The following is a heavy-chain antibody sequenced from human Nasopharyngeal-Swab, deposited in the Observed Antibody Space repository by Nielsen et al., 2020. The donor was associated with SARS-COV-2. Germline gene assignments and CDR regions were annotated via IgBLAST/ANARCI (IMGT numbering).Heavy chain of an antibody. V-gene: IGHV3-9*01. CDR2: ISWTSGSI. D-gene: IGHD6-13*01. CDR3: ARGGAAGLYYFDS. CDR1: GFTFDDYA. Sequence: GGSLRLSCAASGFTFDDYAMHWVRQAPGKGLEWVSGISWTSGSIGYADSVKGRFTVSRDNAKNTLYLQLNSLTADDSAMYYCARGGAAGLYYFDSWGRGTLVTVSS. J-gene: IGHJ4*02.